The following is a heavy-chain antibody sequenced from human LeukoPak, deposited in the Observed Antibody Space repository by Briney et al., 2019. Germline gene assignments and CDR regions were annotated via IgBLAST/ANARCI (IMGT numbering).Heavy chain of an antibody. CDR1: GFTFKSYA. Sequence: GGSLRLSCAASGFTFKSYAIHWVRQAPGKGLEWGAVISYDGSKKNYADSVEGRFTISRDNSKNTLYLQMNSLRAEDTAVYYCARPAYSGGYWPGAFDIWGQGTMVAVSS. CDR3: ARPAYSGGYWPGAFDI. J-gene: IGHJ3*02. CDR2: ISYDGSKK. D-gene: IGHD1-26*01. V-gene: IGHV3-30*04.